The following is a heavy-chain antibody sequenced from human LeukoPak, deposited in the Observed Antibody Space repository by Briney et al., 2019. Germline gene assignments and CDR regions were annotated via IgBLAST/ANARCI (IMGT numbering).Heavy chain of an antibody. CDR3: RSWYADYFDY. V-gene: IGHV3-23*01. D-gene: IGHD6-13*01. CDR2: ISGSGGST. CDR1: GFTFSSYA. J-gene: IGHJ4*02. Sequence: GGSLRLSCAASGFTFSSYAMSWVRQASGKGLEWVSAISGSGGSTYYADSVKGRFTISRDNSKNTLYLQMNSLRAEDTAVYYCRSWYADYFDYWGQGTLVTVSS.